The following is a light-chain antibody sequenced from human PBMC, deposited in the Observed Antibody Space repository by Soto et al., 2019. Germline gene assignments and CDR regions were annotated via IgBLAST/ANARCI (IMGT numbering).Light chain of an antibody. CDR3: QLYGSSPRYT. V-gene: IGKV3-20*01. Sequence: EIVLTQSPGTLSLSPGERATLSCRASQSVSSNYLAWYQQKPGQAPRLLIYAASSRAAGIPDTFSGSGSGTDFTLTISRLEPEDCAVYYCQLYGSSPRYTFGQGTKLEIK. CDR2: AAS. J-gene: IGKJ2*01. CDR1: QSVSSNY.